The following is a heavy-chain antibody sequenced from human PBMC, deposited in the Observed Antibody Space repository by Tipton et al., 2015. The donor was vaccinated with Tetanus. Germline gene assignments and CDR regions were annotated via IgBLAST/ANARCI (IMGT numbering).Heavy chain of an antibody. J-gene: IGHJ2*01. CDR3: ARDIAIVRARDWYFDV. CDR1: EFTFSTYG. V-gene: IGHV3-30*03. D-gene: IGHD2/OR15-2a*01. CDR2: ISYDGSTK. Sequence: RSLRLSCAASEFTFSTYGMHWVRQAPGKGLEWVAVISYDGSTKYYADSVRGRFSISRDNSKNTLYLQMNSLSAEDTAVYYCARDIAIVRARDWYFDVWGRGTLVTVSS.